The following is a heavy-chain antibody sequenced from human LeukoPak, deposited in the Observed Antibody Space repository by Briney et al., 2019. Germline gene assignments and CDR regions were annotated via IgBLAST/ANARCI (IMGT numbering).Heavy chain of an antibody. CDR3: AKEPPVLAAYFDS. CDR2: ISGNSALT. V-gene: IGHV3-23*01. CDR1: GFTFSSCA. D-gene: IGHD6-19*01. Sequence: GGSLRLSCVASGFTFSSCAMSWVRQAPGKGLEWVSVISGNSALTYYADSVKGRFTISRDNSKNTLYLQMTSLRAEDTAVYYCAKEPPVLAAYFDSWAREPWSPSPQ. J-gene: IGHJ4*02.